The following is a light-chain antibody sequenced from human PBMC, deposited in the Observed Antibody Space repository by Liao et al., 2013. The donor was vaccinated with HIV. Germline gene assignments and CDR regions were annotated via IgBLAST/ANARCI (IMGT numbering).Light chain of an antibody. J-gene: IGLJ2*01. Sequence: SYKLTQPPSLSVSPGQTANITCSEDQLGDGYASWYQQKPGQSPVLVIFQGNRRPSGIPERFSGSNSGKTATLTISGTQTVDEADYYCQVWDSDNVVFGGGTKLTVV. CDR1: QLGDGY. V-gene: IGLV3-1*01. CDR2: QGN. CDR3: QVWDSDNVV.